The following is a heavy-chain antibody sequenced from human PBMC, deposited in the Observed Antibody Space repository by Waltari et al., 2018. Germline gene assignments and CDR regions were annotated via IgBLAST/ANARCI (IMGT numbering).Heavy chain of an antibody. CDR1: GFTFSSYG. CDR3: AKDKTDYDFWSGYSDV. D-gene: IGHD3-3*01. V-gene: IGHV3-30*18. CDR2: IWYDGSNK. J-gene: IGHJ6*04. Sequence: QVQLVESGGGVVQPGRSLRLSCAASGFTFSSYGMHWVRQAPGKGLEWVAVIWYDGSNKDYADSVKGRFTISRDKSKNTLYLQMNSLRAEDTAMYYCAKDKTDYDFWSGYSDVWGKGTTVTVSS.